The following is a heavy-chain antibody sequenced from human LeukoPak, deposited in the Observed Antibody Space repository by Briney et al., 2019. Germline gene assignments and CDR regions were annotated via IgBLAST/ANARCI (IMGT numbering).Heavy chain of an antibody. CDR1: GGSISSDY. D-gene: IGHD5-24*01. CDR2: IYYSGST. CDR3: ARYVEMATTTTIDAFDI. J-gene: IGHJ3*02. V-gene: IGHV4-59*01. Sequence: SETLSLTCTVSGGSISSDYWSWIRQPPGKGLEWIGYIYYSGSTNYNPSLKSRVTISVDTSKNQFSLKMSSVTAADTAVYHCARYVEMATTTTIDAFDIWGQGTMVTVSS.